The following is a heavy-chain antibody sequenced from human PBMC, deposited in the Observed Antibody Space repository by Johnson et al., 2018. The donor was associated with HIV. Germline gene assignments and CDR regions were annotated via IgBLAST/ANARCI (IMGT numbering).Heavy chain of an antibody. CDR3: TTDGYGGYSYGYGAFDI. J-gene: IGHJ3*02. CDR2: INSKTDGGKT. V-gene: IGHV3-15*01. D-gene: IGHD5-18*01. Sequence: VQLVESGGGVVQPGRSLRLSCAASGFTFSNAWMSWVRQAPGQGLEWAGRINSKTDGGKTDYAAPVKVRFPISRDDSKNTLYLQMNSLKTEDTAVYYCTTDGYGGYSYGYGAFDIWGQGTMVTVSS. CDR1: GFTFSNAW.